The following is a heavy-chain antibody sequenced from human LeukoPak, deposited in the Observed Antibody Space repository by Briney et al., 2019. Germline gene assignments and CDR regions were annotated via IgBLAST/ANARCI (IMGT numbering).Heavy chain of an antibody. CDR1: GFTFSDYW. CDR2: IIADGAST. J-gene: IGHJ5*01. Sequence: TGGSLRLSCEASGFTFSDYWMHWAAQVPGRGRGWVSRIIADGASTGYADSVKGRFTISRDNAKNTLYLQMNSLRDEDTAVYYCARGHGGWNWFDSWGQGTLVTVSS. CDR3: ARGHGGWNWFDS. D-gene: IGHD6-19*01. V-gene: IGHV3-74*01.